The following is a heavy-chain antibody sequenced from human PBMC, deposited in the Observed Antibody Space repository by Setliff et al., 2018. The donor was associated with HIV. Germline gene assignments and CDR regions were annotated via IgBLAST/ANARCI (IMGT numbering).Heavy chain of an antibody. CDR3: ARLGAGYYYDSSEYYTGNGFDM. CDR1: SGSISTLYSYY. D-gene: IGHD3-22*01. CDR2: MYYRGST. J-gene: IGHJ3*02. V-gene: IGHV4-39*01. Sequence: PSETLSLTCSVSSGSISTLYSYYWGWVRQPPGKGPEWIGHMYYRGSTFYNPSLKSRATIFVDSSTKRFSLKLTAVTAADTAVYYCARLGAGYYYDSSEYYTGNGFDMWGQGTMVTVS.